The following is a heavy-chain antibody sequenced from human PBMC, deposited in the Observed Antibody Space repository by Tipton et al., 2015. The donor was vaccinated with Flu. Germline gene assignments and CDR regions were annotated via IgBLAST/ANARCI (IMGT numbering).Heavy chain of an antibody. Sequence: SGFTLSSHGMHWVRQAPGKGLEWVAIIWYDGSKKYYADSVKGRFTISRDNSKNTLYLQMDSLRAEDTAVYYCAREKYTSSWYFFDYWGQGTLVTVSS. D-gene: IGHD6-13*01. V-gene: IGHV3-33*01. J-gene: IGHJ4*02. CDR1: GFTLSSHG. CDR2: IWYDGSKK. CDR3: AREKYTSSWYFFDY.